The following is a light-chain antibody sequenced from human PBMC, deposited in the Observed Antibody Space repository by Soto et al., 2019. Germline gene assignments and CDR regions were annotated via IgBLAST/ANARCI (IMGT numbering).Light chain of an antibody. CDR3: LQRSTWPFT. CDR2: DAS. J-gene: IGKJ3*01. CDR1: QSISSY. Sequence: EIVVTPSPATLSLSPGERATLSCRASQSISSYVAWYQQKPDQAPRLLIYDASNRPTGSPARFSGSGSGTDFTLTISSREPEDFAVDYCLQRSTWPFTFGPVTNVDIK. V-gene: IGKV3-11*01.